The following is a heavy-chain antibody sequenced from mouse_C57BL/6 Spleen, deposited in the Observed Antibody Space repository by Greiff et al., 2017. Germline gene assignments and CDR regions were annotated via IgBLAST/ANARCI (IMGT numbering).Heavy chain of an antibody. CDR3: ARGGYDWYFDV. CDR2: INPGSGGT. CDR1: GYAFTNYL. J-gene: IGHJ1*03. V-gene: IGHV1-54*01. D-gene: IGHD2-2*01. Sequence: QVQLQQSGAELVRPGTSVKVSCKASGYAFTNYLIEWVKQRPGQGLEWIGVINPGSGGTNYNEKFKGKATLTADKSSSTAYMQLSSLTSEDSAVYVCARGGYDWYFDVWGTGTTVTVSS.